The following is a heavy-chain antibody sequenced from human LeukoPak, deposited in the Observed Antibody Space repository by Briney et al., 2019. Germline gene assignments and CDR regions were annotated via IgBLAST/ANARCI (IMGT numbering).Heavy chain of an antibody. CDR1: GFTFSSYW. CDR3: ARVLYGAFDI. Sequence: GGSLRPSYADSGFTFSSYWMTWVRQAPGKGLEWVTNIKQDGSEKYYVDSVKGRFTISRDNAKNSLYLQMNSLRVEDTAVYYCARVLYGAFDIWGQGTVVTVSS. V-gene: IGHV3-7*01. CDR2: IKQDGSEK. D-gene: IGHD4-17*01. J-gene: IGHJ3*02.